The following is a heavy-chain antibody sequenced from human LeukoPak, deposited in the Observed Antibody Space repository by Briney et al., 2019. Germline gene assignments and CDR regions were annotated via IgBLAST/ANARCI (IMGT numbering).Heavy chain of an antibody. V-gene: IGHV4-39*07. CDR1: GGSISSSSYY. D-gene: IGHD3-10*01. J-gene: IGHJ6*04. CDR3: ARDFRGFWVRGSPNARDV. Sequence: SETLSLTCTVSGGSISSSSYYWGWIRQPPGKGLEWIGSIYYSGSTYYNPSLKSRVTISVDTSKNQFSLTLSSVTAADTAVYYCARDFRGFWVRGSPNARDVWGKGTTVTVSS. CDR2: IYYSGST.